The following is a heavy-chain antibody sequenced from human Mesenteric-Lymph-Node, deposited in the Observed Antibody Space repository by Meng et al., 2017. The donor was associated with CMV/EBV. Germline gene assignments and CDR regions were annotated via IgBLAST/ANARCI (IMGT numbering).Heavy chain of an antibody. J-gene: IGHJ5*01. CDR1: GDSISSTSYY. CDR2: VSKSGNT. V-gene: IGHV4-39*07. CDR3: ARESGDRTDWFDS. D-gene: IGHD4-17*01. Sequence: SGDSISSTSYYWGWIRQPPGKGLEWIGSVSKSGNTFDNPSLKNRVSMSVDTSKNQVSLKLTSVTAADTAMYYCARESGDRTDWFDSWGQGTLVTVSS.